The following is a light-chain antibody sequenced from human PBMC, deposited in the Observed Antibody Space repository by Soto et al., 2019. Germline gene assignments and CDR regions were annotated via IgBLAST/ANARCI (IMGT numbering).Light chain of an antibody. Sequence: EIVLTQSPATLSLSPGERATLSCRASQSVSSYLAWYQQKPGQAPRLLIYDASNRGTGIPARFSGSGSGTDFTLTISCLEPEEFAVYYCQQRSNWPPTFGQGTKVEIK. V-gene: IGKV3-11*01. CDR2: DAS. CDR3: QQRSNWPPT. CDR1: QSVSSY. J-gene: IGKJ1*01.